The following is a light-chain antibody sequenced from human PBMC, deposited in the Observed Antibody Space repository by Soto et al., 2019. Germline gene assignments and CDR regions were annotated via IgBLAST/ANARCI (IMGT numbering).Light chain of an antibody. J-gene: IGKJ2*01. V-gene: IGKV3-20*01. CDR2: GAS. CDR3: QQYGSSPYT. CDR1: QSVSSSY. Sequence: EIVLTQSPGTLSLSPGERATLSCRASQSVSSSYLAWYQQKPGQAPRLLIYGASIRDTSIPDRFSGSGSGTDFTLTISRLEPEDFAVYYCQQYGSSPYTFGQGTKLEIK.